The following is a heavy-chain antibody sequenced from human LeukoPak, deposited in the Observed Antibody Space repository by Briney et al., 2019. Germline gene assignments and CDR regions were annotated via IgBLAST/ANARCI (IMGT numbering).Heavy chain of an antibody. J-gene: IGHJ4*02. V-gene: IGHV3-23*01. D-gene: IGHD3-22*01. CDR2: ISSCGDFT. Sequence: GGSLRLSCAASGFTFNIYSMSWVRQAPGKGLEWVSSISSCGDFTVYAGSVKGRFTISRDNSKNTLYLQMNSLRAEDTAIYYCAKDRPNYYESNGHYYRRDGDYWGQGTLVTVSS. CDR3: AKDRPNYYESNGHYYRRDGDY. CDR1: GFTFNIYS.